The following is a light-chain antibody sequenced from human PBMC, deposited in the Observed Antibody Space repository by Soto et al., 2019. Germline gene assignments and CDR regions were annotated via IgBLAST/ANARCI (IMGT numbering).Light chain of an antibody. CDR2: DVT. J-gene: IGLJ2*01. V-gene: IGLV2-18*02. CDR3: SSYTGSSTLVV. Sequence: QSVLTQPPSVSGSPGQSVTISCTGTSSDVGRYNHVSWYQQPPGTAPKLMIYDVTNRPSGVPDRCFGSKSGNTASLTISGLQAEDEAEYYCSSYTGSSTLVVFGGGTKVTVL. CDR1: SSDVGRYNH.